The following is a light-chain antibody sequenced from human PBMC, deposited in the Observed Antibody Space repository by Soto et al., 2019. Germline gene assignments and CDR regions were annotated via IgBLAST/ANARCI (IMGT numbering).Light chain of an antibody. J-gene: IGKJ1*01. CDR1: QSINNL. V-gene: IGKV1-5*01. CDR3: QKYDGAPKT. CDR2: DVS. Sequence: DVQMTQSPSTLSASVGDRVTITCRASQSINNLLAWYQQKPGKAPKFLIYDVSTLESGVPSRFSGSGSGTEFTLTISSLQPEDFATYYCQKYDGAPKTFGQGTKVDIK.